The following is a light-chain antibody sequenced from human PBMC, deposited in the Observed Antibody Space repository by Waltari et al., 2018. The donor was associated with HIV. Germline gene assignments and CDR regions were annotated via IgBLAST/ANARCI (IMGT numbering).Light chain of an antibody. CDR3: ATRDGSLKV. J-gene: IGLJ3*02. V-gene: IGLV1-47*01. CDR1: SPKIGSNY. CDR2: RNN. Sequence: QSVLTQPPSASGTPGQGVPISCVGDSPKIGSNYVYWYQQLPGTAPKVLIYRNNQRPSGVPDRFSGSKSGASASLTISGLRSADEAVYFCATRDGSLKVFGGGTKLTVL.